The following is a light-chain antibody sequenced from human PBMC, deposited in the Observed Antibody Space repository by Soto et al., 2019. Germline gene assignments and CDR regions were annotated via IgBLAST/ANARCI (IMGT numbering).Light chain of an antibody. CDR3: QKCYYVPI. CDR2: DAS. J-gene: IGKJ3*01. Sequence: DIQLTQSPSSLSASVGDRVTITCQASHDITSYLNWYQNKQRKAPKLLIYDASILEAGVPSRFSGSGYGTEFTATISSLQPEDVATYDCQKCYYVPIFGPGTTVDFK. CDR1: HDITSY. V-gene: IGKV1-33*01.